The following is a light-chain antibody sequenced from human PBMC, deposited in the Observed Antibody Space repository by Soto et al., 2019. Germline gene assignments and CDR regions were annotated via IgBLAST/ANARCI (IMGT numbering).Light chain of an antibody. Sequence: QSVLTQPPSVSAAPGQDVTISCSGSSSNLAYNSLSWYQQLPGTAPRLLIYDDNKRPSGIPARFSGSKSGTSATLGITGLETGDEADYYCGAWDDSLNVYVVGSGTKVTVL. J-gene: IGLJ1*01. CDR2: DDN. CDR1: SSNLAYNS. V-gene: IGLV1-51*01. CDR3: GAWDDSLNVYV.